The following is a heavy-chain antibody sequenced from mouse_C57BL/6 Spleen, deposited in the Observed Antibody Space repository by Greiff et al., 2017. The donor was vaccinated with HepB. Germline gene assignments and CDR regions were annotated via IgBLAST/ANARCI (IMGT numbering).Heavy chain of an antibody. Sequence: QVQLQQPGAELVKPGASVKLSCKASGYTFTSYWMHWVKQRPGQGLEWIGMIHPNSGSTNYNEKFKSKATLTVDKSSSTAYMQLSSLTSEDSAVYYCAREGGYSYYFDYWGQGTTLTVSS. D-gene: IGHD2-3*01. V-gene: IGHV1-64*01. CDR1: GYTFTSYW. CDR2: IHPNSGST. J-gene: IGHJ2*01. CDR3: AREGGYSYYFDY.